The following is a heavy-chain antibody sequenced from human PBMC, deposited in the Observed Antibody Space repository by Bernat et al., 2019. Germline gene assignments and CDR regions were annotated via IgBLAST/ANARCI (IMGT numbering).Heavy chain of an antibody. CDR2: INHSGST. J-gene: IGHJ5*02. CDR3: ARGRFVGGSYRYLHNWFDP. Sequence: QVQLQQWGAGLLKPSETLSLTCAVYGGSFSGYYWSWIRQPPGKGLEWIGEINHSGSTNYNPSLKSRVTISVDTSKNQFSLKLSSGTAAETAVYYWARGRFVGGSYRYLHNWFDPGGKGTLVTVSS. D-gene: IGHD3-16*02. CDR1: GGSFSGYY. V-gene: IGHV4-34*01.